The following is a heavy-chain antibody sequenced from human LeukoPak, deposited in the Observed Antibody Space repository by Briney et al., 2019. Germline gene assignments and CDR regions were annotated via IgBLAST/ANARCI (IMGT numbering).Heavy chain of an antibody. V-gene: IGHV3-33*01. Sequence: GSLRLSCAASGFTFSSYGMHWVRQAPGKGLEWVAIIWHDASNKYYADSVKGRFTISRDNSKNTLYLQSNSLRAEDTAVYYCAREAVTNHDAFDIWGQGAMVTVSS. CDR1: GFTFSSYG. D-gene: IGHD4-17*01. J-gene: IGHJ3*02. CDR2: IWHDASNK. CDR3: AREAVTNHDAFDI.